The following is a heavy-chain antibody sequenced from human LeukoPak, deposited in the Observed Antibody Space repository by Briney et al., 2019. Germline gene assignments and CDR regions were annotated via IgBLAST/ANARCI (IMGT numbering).Heavy chain of an antibody. CDR1: GSTSSRYW. CDR2: INSDGSST. D-gene: IGHD6-19*01. Sequence: GGSLRLSCAASGSTSSRYWMHWVRQAPGKGLVWVSRINSDGSSTSYADSVKGRFTISRDNAKNTLYLQMNSLRAEDTAVYYCARVSVAGVLIFYFDYWGQGTLVTVSS. V-gene: IGHV3-74*01. CDR3: ARVSVAGVLIFYFDY. J-gene: IGHJ4*02.